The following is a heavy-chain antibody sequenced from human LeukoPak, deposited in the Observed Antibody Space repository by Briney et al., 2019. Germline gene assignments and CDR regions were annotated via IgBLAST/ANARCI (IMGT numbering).Heavy chain of an antibody. D-gene: IGHD4-11*01. CDR2: IYTSGST. Sequence: SETLSLTCTVSGFSISSYYWSWLRQPAGKGLKWFGRIYTSGSTYYNPSLKSRVTMSVDTSKNRFSLKLSSVTAADTAVYYCARERNDYSGLYGMDVWGQGTTVTVSS. CDR1: GFSISSYY. CDR3: ARERNDYSGLYGMDV. V-gene: IGHV4-4*07. J-gene: IGHJ6*02.